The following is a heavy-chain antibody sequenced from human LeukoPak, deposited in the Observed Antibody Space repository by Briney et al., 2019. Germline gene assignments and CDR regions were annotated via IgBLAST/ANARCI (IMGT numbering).Heavy chain of an antibody. D-gene: IGHD6-13*01. CDR1: GYTFTSYA. V-gene: IGHV1-3*01. J-gene: IGHJ4*02. Sequence: ASVKVSCKASGYTFTSYAMHWVRQAPGQRLEWMGWINAGNGNTKYSQKFQGRVTITRDTSASTAYMELSSLRSEDAAVYYRARDWGKAAAGNAVWGQGTLVTVSS. CDR3: ARDWGKAAAGNAV. CDR2: INAGNGNT.